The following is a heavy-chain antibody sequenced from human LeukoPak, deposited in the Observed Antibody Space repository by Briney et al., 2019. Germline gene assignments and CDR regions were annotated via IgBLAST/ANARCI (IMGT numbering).Heavy chain of an antibody. CDR2: IYYSGST. Sequence: SETLSLTCAVYGGSFSGYYWSWIRQPPGKGLEWIGSIYYSGSTYYNPSLKSRVTISVDTSKNQFSLKLSSVTAADTAVYYCARHEDSGYYAAEGDYWGQGTLVTVSS. CDR1: GGSFSGYY. J-gene: IGHJ4*02. CDR3: ARHEDSGYYAAEGDY. D-gene: IGHD3-22*01. V-gene: IGHV4-34*01.